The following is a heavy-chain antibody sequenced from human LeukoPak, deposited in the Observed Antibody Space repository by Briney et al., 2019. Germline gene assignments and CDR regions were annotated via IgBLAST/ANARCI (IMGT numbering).Heavy chain of an antibody. Sequence: GGSLRLSCAASGFTFSSYWMSWVRQAPGEGLEWVANIKQDGSEKYYVDSVKGRFTISRDNAKNSLYLQMNSLRAEDTAVYYCARDPYSSGWPSYYYYGMDVWGQGTTVTVS. D-gene: IGHD6-19*01. CDR2: IKQDGSEK. CDR1: GFTFSSYW. CDR3: ARDPYSSGWPSYYYYGMDV. V-gene: IGHV3-7*01. J-gene: IGHJ6*02.